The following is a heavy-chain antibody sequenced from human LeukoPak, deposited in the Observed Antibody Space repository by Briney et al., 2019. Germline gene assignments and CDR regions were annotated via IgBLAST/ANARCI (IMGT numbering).Heavy chain of an antibody. CDR3: ARVGAAVTTVDS. Sequence: PGGSLRLSCAASGFIVSSNFMTWVRQAPERGLEWVSVLYSVGTTYYADSVKGRFTISRDDSKNTLYLQMNSLRDEDTAMYYCARVGAAVTTVDSWGQGTLVTVSS. V-gene: IGHV3-66*01. CDR1: GFIVSSNF. D-gene: IGHD4-17*01. CDR2: LYSVGTT. J-gene: IGHJ4*02.